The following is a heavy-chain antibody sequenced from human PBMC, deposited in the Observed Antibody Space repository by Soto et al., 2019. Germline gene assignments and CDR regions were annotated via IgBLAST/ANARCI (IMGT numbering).Heavy chain of an antibody. D-gene: IGHD3-3*01. CDR2: ISAYNGNT. V-gene: IGHV1-18*04. CDR1: GYTFTSYG. J-gene: IGHJ6*02. Sequence: ASVKVSCKASGYTFTSYGISCVRQAPGQGLEWMGWISAYNGNTNYAQKLQGRVTMTTDTSTSTAYMELRSLRSDDTAVYYCARVLRTYYDFWSGSEGHYGMDVWGQGTTVTVSS. CDR3: ARVLRTYYDFWSGSEGHYGMDV.